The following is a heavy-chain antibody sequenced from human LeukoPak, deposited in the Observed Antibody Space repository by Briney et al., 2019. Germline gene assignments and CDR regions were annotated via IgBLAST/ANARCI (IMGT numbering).Heavy chain of an antibody. CDR2: ISSSSSYI. V-gene: IGHV3-21*01. J-gene: IGHJ4*02. D-gene: IGHD2-15*01. CDR3: ARELPHVGMPGPGDY. CDR1: GFTFSSYS. Sequence: GGSLRLSCAASGFTFSSYSMNWVRQAPGKGLEWVSSISSSSSYIYYADSVKGRFTISRDNAKNSLYLQMNSLRADDTAVYYCARELPHVGMPGPGDYWGQGILVTVSS.